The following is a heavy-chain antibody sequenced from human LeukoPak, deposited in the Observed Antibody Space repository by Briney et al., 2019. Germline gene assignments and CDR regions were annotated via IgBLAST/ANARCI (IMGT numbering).Heavy chain of an antibody. J-gene: IGHJ4*02. V-gene: IGHV3-53*01. CDR2: IYSGGST. CDR3: ARDVGRYYDSSGYKNLRDY. D-gene: IGHD3-22*01. Sequence: GGSLRLSCADSGFTVSSNYMSWVRQAPGKGLEWVSVIYSGGSTYYADSVKGRFTISRDNSKNTLYLQMNSLRAEDTAVYYCARDVGRYYDSSGYKNLRDYWGQGTLVTVSS. CDR1: GFTVSSNY.